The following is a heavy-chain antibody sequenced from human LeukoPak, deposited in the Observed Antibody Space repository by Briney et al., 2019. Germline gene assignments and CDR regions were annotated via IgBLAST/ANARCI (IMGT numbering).Heavy chain of an antibody. V-gene: IGHV4-59*01. CDR3: ARDIAVAGRAWGMDV. CDR1: GGSISSYY. CDR2: IYYRGST. D-gene: IGHD6-19*01. J-gene: IGHJ6*02. Sequence: SETLSLTCTVSGGSISSYYWSWIRQPPGKGLEWIGYIYYRGSTNYNPSLKSRVTISVDTSKNQFSLKLSSVTAADTAVYYCARDIAVAGRAWGMDVWGQGTTVTVSS.